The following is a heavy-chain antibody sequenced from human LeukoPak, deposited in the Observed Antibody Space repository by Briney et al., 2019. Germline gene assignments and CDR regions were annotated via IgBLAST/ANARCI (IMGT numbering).Heavy chain of an antibody. CDR1: GGSISSYY. CDR2: IYYSGRT. CDR3: ARNSGWYGVS. Sequence: SSETLSLTCSVSGGSISSYYWSWIRQPPGKGLEWIGYIYYSGRTSYNPSLKSRVTISVDTSKNQFSLKLSSVTAADTAVYYCARNSGWYGVSWGQGTLVSVSS. D-gene: IGHD6-19*01. J-gene: IGHJ4*02. V-gene: IGHV4-59*01.